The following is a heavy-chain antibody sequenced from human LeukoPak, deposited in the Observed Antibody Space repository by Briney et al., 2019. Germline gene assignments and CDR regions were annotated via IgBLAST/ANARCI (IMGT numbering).Heavy chain of an antibody. V-gene: IGHV3-23*01. J-gene: IGHJ6*02. D-gene: IGHD6-19*01. CDR2: ISGSGGST. Sequence: GGSLRLSCAASGFTFSSYAMSWVRQAPGKGLEWVSAISGSGGSTYYADSVKGRFTISRDNSKNTLYLQMNSLRAEDTAVYYCTRQEVAVAGIGGYYYGMDVWGQGTTVTVSS. CDR1: GFTFSSYA. CDR3: TRQEVAVAGIGGYYYGMDV.